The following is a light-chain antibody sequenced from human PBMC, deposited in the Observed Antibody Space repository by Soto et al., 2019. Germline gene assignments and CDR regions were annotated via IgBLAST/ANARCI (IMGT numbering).Light chain of an antibody. CDR2: GAS. CDR1: QSISRTY. V-gene: IGKV3-20*01. J-gene: IGKJ4*01. Sequence: EIVLTQSPGTLSLSPGERATLSCRASQSISRTYLAWYQQKPGQAPRLLIYGASRRATGMPDRFSGSGSGTDFTLTISRLEPEDFAVYYCQQYAGSPLTFGGGTKVEIK. CDR3: QQYAGSPLT.